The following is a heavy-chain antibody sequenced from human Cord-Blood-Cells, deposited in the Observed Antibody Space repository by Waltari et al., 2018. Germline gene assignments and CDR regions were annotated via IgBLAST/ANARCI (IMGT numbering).Heavy chain of an antibody. CDR3: ARQNDFWSGYRSDYYYGMDV. V-gene: IGHV2-70*04. Sequence: QVTLKESGPALVKPTQTLTLTCPFSGFSLSPSGMRVSWIRQPPGKALEWIARIDWDDDKFYSTSLKTRLTISKDTSKNQVVLTMTNMDPVDTATYYCARQNDFWSGYRSDYYYGMDVWGQGTTVTVSS. CDR2: IDWDDDK. J-gene: IGHJ6*02. D-gene: IGHD3-3*01. CDR1: GFSLSPSGMR.